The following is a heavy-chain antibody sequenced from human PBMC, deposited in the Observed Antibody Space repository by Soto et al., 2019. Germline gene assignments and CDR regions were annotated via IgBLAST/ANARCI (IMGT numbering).Heavy chain of an antibody. D-gene: IGHD1-26*01. CDR1: GFIFGDYW. Sequence: GGSLRLSCAASGFIFGDYWMSWIRQAPGKGLEWVANTRQDGGEKNFVDSVKGRFIISRDNAKNSLYLQMNSLRAEDTAVYYCARDHSGSYYFDYWGLGTLVTVSS. J-gene: IGHJ4*02. V-gene: IGHV3-7*05. CDR3: ARDHSGSYYFDY. CDR2: TRQDGGEK.